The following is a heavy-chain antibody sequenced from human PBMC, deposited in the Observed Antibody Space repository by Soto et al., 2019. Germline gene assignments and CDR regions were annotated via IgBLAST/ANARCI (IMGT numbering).Heavy chain of an antibody. D-gene: IGHD1-1*01. Sequence: EVQLVESGGGLVQPGGSLRLPCAASGFTFSAFEMNWVRQAPGKGLEWLSYIYNSGSTMTYADSVKGRFAISRDNAKNSLYLQMYSLRAEDTAVYYCARESGGTGLDVWGQGTTVTVSS. V-gene: IGHV3-48*03. J-gene: IGHJ6*02. CDR1: GFTFSAFE. CDR3: ARESGGTGLDV. CDR2: IYNSGSTM.